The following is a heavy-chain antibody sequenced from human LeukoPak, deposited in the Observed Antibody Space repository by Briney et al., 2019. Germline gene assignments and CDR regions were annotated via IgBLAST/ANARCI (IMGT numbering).Heavy chain of an antibody. CDR2: IYTSGST. CDR1: GGSTSSYY. V-gene: IGHV4-4*07. J-gene: IGHJ6*03. CDR3: ARLAGTPPYYYYYYMDV. D-gene: IGHD3-10*01. Sequence: SETLSLTCTVSGGSTSSYYWSWIRQPAGKGLEWIGRIYTSGSTNYNPSLKSRVTMSVDTSKNQFSLKLSSVTAADTAVYYCARLAGTPPYYYYYYMDVWGKGTTVTISS.